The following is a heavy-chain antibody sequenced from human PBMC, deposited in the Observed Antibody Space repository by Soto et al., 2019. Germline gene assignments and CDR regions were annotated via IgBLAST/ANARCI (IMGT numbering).Heavy chain of an antibody. D-gene: IGHD4-4*01. CDR2: IYPGDSDT. CDR1: GYSFTSYW. CDR3: ARQKFGGWTTVTTSEGAFDI. Sequence: GESLKISCKGSGYSFTSYWIGWVRQMPGKGLEWMGIIYPGDSDTRYSPSFQGQVTISADKSISTAYLQWSSLKASDTAMYYCARQKFGGWTTVTTSEGAFDIWGQGTMVTVSS. V-gene: IGHV5-51*01. J-gene: IGHJ3*02.